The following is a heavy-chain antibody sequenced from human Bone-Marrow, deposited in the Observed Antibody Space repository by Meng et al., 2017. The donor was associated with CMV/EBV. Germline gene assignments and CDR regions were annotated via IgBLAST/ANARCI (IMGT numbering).Heavy chain of an antibody. CDR3: ASSRWSGYYINYYYGMDV. D-gene: IGHD3-3*01. J-gene: IGHJ6*02. CDR2: IYYSGST. Sequence: SETLSLTCTVSGGSISSYYWSWIRQPPGKGLEWIGYIYYSGSTNYNPYLKSRVTISVDTSKNQFSLKLSSVTAADTAVYYCASSRWSGYYINYYYGMDVWGQGTTVTVSS. V-gene: IGHV4-59*01. CDR1: GGSISSYY.